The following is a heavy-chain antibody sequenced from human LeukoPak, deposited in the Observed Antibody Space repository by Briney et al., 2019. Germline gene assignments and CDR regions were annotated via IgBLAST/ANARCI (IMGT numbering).Heavy chain of an antibody. CDR3: AITYYYDSSGYNWNFDL. J-gene: IGHJ2*01. D-gene: IGHD3-22*01. CDR1: GYTFTSYA. V-gene: IGHV1-3*01. CDR2: INAGNGNT. Sequence: ASVKVSCKASGYTFTSYAMHWVRQAPGQRLEWMGWINAGNGNTKYSQKFQGRVTITRDTSASTAYMELSSLRSEDTAVYYCAITYYYDSSGYNWNFDLWGRGTLVTVSS.